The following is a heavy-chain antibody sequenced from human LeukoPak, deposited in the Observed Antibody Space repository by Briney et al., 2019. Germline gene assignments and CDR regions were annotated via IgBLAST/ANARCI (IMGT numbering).Heavy chain of an antibody. Sequence: SETLSLTCTVSGGSISSYYWSWIRQPAGKGLEWIGRIYYSGSTNYNPSLKSRVTISEDTSKNQFSLKLSSVTAADTAVYYCARLVVTAIQGTYYFDYWGQGTLVTVSS. D-gene: IGHD2-21*02. V-gene: IGHV4-4*07. CDR3: ARLVVTAIQGTYYFDY. CDR1: GGSISSYY. J-gene: IGHJ4*02. CDR2: IYYSGST.